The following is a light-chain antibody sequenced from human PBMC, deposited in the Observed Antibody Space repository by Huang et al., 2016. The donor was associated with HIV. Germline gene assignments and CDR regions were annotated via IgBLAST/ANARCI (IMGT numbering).Light chain of an antibody. Sequence: EIVLTQSPATLSLSTGVRATLSCRASQSVSSYLAWYQQKPGQVPSLLIYDATSRAPGIPARFSGSGSGTDFTLTISNLEPEDFAVYSCQQRYDWPLTFGGGTKVEIK. CDR3: QQRYDWPLT. CDR2: DAT. J-gene: IGKJ4*01. CDR1: QSVSSY. V-gene: IGKV3-11*01.